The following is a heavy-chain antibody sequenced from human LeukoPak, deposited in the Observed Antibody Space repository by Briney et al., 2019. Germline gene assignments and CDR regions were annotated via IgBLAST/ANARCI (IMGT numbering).Heavy chain of an antibody. Sequence: SETLSLTCTVSGNSISSYYWSWIRQPAGKGLEWIGRIYTSGSTNYNPSLKSRVTISVDTSKNQFSLKLSSVTAADTAVYYCARGNRYCSSTSCRTFDYWGQGTLVTVSS. CDR3: ARGNRYCSSTSCRTFDY. CDR2: IYTSGST. J-gene: IGHJ4*02. CDR1: GNSISSYY. D-gene: IGHD2-2*01. V-gene: IGHV4-4*07.